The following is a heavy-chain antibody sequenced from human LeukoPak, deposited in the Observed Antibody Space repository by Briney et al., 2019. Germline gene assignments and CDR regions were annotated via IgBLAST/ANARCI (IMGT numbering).Heavy chain of an antibody. CDR1: GGSISSSSYY. D-gene: IGHD3-10*01. CDR2: IYYSGST. V-gene: IGHV4-39*01. CDR3: ARLPSGFGESIGGFDY. J-gene: IGHJ4*02. Sequence: SETLSLTCTVSGGSISSSSYYWGWIRQPPGKGLEWIGSIYYSGSTYYNPSLKSRVTISVDTSKNQFSLKLSSVTAADTAVYYCARLPSGFGESIGGFDYWGQGTLVTVSS.